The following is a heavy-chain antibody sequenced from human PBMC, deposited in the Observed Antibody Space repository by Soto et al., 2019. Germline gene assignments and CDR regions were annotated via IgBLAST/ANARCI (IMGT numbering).Heavy chain of an antibody. CDR2: ISSSSSYI. J-gene: IGHJ4*02. CDR1: GFTFSSYS. CDR3: ARIPSTVVMEGLFDS. Sequence: GGSLRLSCAASGFTFSSYSMNWARQAPGKGLEWVSSISSSSSYIYYADSVKGRFTISRDNAKNSLYLQMNSLRAEDTAVYCCARIPSTVVMEGLFDSWGQGTLVTVYS. D-gene: IGHD4-17*01. V-gene: IGHV3-21*01.